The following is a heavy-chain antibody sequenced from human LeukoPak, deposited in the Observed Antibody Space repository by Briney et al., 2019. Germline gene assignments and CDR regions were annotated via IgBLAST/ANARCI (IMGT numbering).Heavy chain of an antibody. J-gene: IGHJ4*02. CDR1: GGSISSYY. CDR3: ARAPSVGATGYYFDY. Sequence: PSETLSLTCTVSGGSISSYYWSWIRQPPGKGLEWIGYIYYSGSTNYNPSLKSRVTMSVDTSKNQFSLKLSSVTAADTAVYYCARAPSVGATGYYFDYWGQGTLVTVSS. CDR2: IYYSGST. D-gene: IGHD1-26*01. V-gene: IGHV4-59*12.